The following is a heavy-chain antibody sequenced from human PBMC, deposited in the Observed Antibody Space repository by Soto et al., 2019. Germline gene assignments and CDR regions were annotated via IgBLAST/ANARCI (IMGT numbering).Heavy chain of an antibody. Sequence: QVQLQEAGPGLVKPSETLSLTCTVSGGSVSDYGYYWTWIRQPPGKGLEWIGYIAYYGGTSYNPSLRSRVTISVDTSKIQFSLDLSSATAADTALYYCARGGHFDEKMIWGQGSLVTVSS. V-gene: IGHV4-61*08. D-gene: IGHD3-9*01. CDR1: GGSVSDYGYY. J-gene: IGHJ4*02. CDR3: ARGGHFDEKMI. CDR2: IAYYGGT.